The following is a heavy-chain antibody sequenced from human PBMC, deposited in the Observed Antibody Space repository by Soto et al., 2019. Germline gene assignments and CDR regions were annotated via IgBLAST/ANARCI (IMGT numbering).Heavy chain of an antibody. Sequence: GGSLRLSCAASGFTFSSYAMSWVRQAPGKGLEWVSAISGSGGSTYYADSVKGRFTISRDNSKNTLYLQMNSLRAEDTAVYYCANAYGSGRRSHWGQGTLVTVSS. CDR1: GFTFSSYA. CDR3: ANAYGSGRRSH. V-gene: IGHV3-23*01. D-gene: IGHD3-10*01. J-gene: IGHJ4*02. CDR2: ISGSGGST.